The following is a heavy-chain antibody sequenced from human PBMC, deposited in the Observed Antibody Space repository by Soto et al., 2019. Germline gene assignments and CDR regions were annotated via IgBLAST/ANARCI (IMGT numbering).Heavy chain of an antibody. CDR3: VSPVRWSGYYIAFDY. J-gene: IGHJ4*02. Sequence: QVQLLQSGAEVKKPGSSLKVSCKASGATFRSFAFSWVRQAPGQGLEWMGVIIPIFDTIKFARKFQGRVTLTADDSTGTAYMALDRLAAGDTAVYYCVSPVRWSGYYIAFDYWGQGTLVIVAS. CDR2: IIPIFDTI. V-gene: IGHV1-69*01. D-gene: IGHD3-3*01. CDR1: GATFRSFA.